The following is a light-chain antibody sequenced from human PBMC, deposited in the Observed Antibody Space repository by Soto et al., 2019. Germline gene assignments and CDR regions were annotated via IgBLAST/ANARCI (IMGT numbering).Light chain of an antibody. J-gene: IGLJ1*01. CDR3: SSYTSSSTYV. CDR1: SSDVGGYNY. CDR2: DVS. Sequence: QSALTQPASVSGSPGQSSTVSCSGTSSDVGGYNYVFWYQHHPGKAPKLMIYDVSNRPSGVSNRFSGSKSGNTASLTISGLQAEDEADYYCSSYTSSSTYVFGTGTKVTVL. V-gene: IGLV2-14*03.